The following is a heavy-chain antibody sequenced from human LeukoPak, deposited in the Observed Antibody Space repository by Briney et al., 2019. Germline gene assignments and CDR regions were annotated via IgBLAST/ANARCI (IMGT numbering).Heavy chain of an antibody. D-gene: IGHD6-13*01. J-gene: IGHJ4*02. CDR3: AKDRDSSKPYHFDY. CDR1: GFTFSNYG. V-gene: IGHV3-30*02. CDR2: IWYDGSNQ. Sequence: GGSLRLSCAASGFTFSNYGMHWVRQAPGRGLEWVAFIWYDGSNQYYADSVKGRFTISRDNSKNTLYLQMNSLRAEDTAVFFCAKDRDSSKPYHFDYWGQGTLVTVSS.